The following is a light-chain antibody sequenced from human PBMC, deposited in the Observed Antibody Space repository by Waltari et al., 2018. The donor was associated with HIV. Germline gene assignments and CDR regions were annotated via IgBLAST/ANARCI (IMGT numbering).Light chain of an antibody. J-gene: IGLJ2*01. CDR1: SNHIAPSNF. Sequence: QSALTQPPSASGSPGQSVTIPCTASSNHIAPSNFVSWYQQHPGKAPRLIISDVNNRPSWVPVRFSGSKAGKPASLTVSGLQAEDEATYYGSSDGGTSDGRTRKFHVIFGGGTKLTVL. CDR2: DVN. V-gene: IGLV2-8*01. CDR3: SSDGGTSDGRTRKFHVI.